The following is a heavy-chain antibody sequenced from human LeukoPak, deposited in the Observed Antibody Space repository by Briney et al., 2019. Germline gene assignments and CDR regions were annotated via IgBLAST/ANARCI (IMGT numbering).Heavy chain of an antibody. J-gene: IGHJ5*02. V-gene: IGHV4-34*01. CDR3: ARGKRNYYGSGTSRFDP. D-gene: IGHD3-10*01. CDR2: INHSGST. CDR1: GGSFSGYY. Sequence: SSETLSLTCAVYGGSFSGYYWSWIRQPPGEGLEWIGEINHSGSTNYNPSLKSRVTISVDTSKNQFSLKLSSATAADTAVYYCARGKRNYYGSGTSRFDPWGQGTLVTVSS.